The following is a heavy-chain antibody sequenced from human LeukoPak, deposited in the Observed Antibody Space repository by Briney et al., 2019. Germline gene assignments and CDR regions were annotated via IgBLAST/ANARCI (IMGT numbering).Heavy chain of an antibody. CDR3: ARVHDFWSGYPYYFDY. J-gene: IGHJ4*02. D-gene: IGHD3-3*01. CDR2: IKQDGSEK. CDR1: GFTFDDYG. Sequence: GGSLRLSCAASGFTFDDYGMSWVRQAPGKGLEWVANIKQDGSEKYYVDSVKGRFTISRDNAKNSLYLQMNSLRAEDTAVYYCARVHDFWSGYPYYFDYWGQGTLVTVSS. V-gene: IGHV3-7*01.